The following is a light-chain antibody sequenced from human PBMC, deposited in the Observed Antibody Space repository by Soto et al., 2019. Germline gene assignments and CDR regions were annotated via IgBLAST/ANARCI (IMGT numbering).Light chain of an antibody. CDR3: SAYAGPNERN. Sequence: QSALTQPPSASGSPGQSVTISCTGTSSDVGGYNYVSWYQQHPGKAPKLMIYEVSKRPSGVPDRFSGSKSGNTASLTVSGLQAEEEADFYCSAYAGPNERNFGTGTKLTVL. V-gene: IGLV2-8*01. CDR1: SSDVGGYNY. CDR2: EVS. J-gene: IGLJ1*01.